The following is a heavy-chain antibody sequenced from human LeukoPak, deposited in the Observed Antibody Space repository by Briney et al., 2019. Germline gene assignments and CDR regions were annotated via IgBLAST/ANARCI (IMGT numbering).Heavy chain of an antibody. Sequence: GGSLRPSCAASGFTFSSYSINWVRQAPGKGLEWVSSISSSSSYIYYADSVKGRFTISRDNAKNSLYLQMNSLRAEDTAVYYCARDRYSSGWSDYMDVWGKGTTVTVSS. D-gene: IGHD6-19*01. V-gene: IGHV3-21*01. CDR1: GFTFSSYS. CDR3: ARDRYSSGWSDYMDV. J-gene: IGHJ6*03. CDR2: ISSSSSYI.